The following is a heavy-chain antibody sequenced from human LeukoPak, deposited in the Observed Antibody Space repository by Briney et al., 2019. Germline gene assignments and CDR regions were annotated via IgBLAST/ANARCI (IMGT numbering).Heavy chain of an antibody. D-gene: IGHD6-19*01. Sequence: GGSLRLSCAASGFTFSSYAMPWVRQAPGKGLEWVAVISCDGSNKYYADSVKGRFTISRDNSKNTLYLQMNSLRAEDTAVYYCAKDLSSGWYFGGQGTLVTVSS. CDR1: GFTFSSYA. V-gene: IGHV3-30*04. CDR3: AKDLSSGWYF. CDR2: ISCDGSNK. J-gene: IGHJ4*02.